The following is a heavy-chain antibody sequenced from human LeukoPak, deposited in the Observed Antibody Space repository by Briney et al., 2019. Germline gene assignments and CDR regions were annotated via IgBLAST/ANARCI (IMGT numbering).Heavy chain of an antibody. Sequence: ASVKVSCTASGGTFSSYGISWVRQAPGQGLEWMGWISAYNGNTNYAQKLQGRVTMTTDTSTSTAYMELRSLRSDDTAVYYCARTTLTNWNYVSCYYYYMDVWGKGTTVTVSS. J-gene: IGHJ6*03. CDR2: ISAYNGNT. V-gene: IGHV1-18*01. D-gene: IGHD1-7*01. CDR1: GGTFSSYG. CDR3: ARTTLTNWNYVSCYYYYMDV.